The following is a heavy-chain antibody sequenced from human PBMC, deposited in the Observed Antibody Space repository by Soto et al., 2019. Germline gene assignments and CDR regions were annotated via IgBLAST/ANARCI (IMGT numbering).Heavy chain of an antibody. Sequence: SETLSLTCAVYGGSFSGYYWSWIRQPPGKGLEWIGEINHSGSTNYNPSLKSRVTISVDTSKNQFSLKLSSVTAADTAVYYCARGLRREDDTMIVVVTLLDYWGQGTLVTVSS. CDR1: GGSFSGYY. D-gene: IGHD3-22*01. CDR2: INHSGST. J-gene: IGHJ4*02. CDR3: ARGLRREDDTMIVVVTLLDY. V-gene: IGHV4-34*01.